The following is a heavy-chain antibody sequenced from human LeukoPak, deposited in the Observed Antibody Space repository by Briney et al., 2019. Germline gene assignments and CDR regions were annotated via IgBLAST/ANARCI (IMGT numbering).Heavy chain of an antibody. Sequence: GGSLRLSCAASGFTFSSYSMNWVRQAPGKGLEWVSVIYSGGSTYYADSVKGRFTISRDNSKNTLYLQMNSLRAEDTAVYYCASDCGGDCARSAEAFDIWGQGTMVTVSS. CDR2: IYSGGST. D-gene: IGHD2-21*02. CDR1: GFTFSSYS. V-gene: IGHV3-53*01. CDR3: ASDCGGDCARSAEAFDI. J-gene: IGHJ3*02.